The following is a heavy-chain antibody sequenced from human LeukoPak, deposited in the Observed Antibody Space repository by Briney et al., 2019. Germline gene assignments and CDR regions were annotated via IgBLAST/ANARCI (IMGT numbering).Heavy chain of an antibody. Sequence: PGGSLGLSCAASGFTFSRHWMSWVRQAPGKGLEWVANIKQDATDKYYVDSVKGRFTISRDNAKNSLYLQMNSLRAEDTAVYYCARERYGRDAFVIWGQGTMVTVSS. J-gene: IGHJ3*02. CDR1: GFTFSRHW. V-gene: IGHV3-7*03. CDR2: IKQDATDK. CDR3: ARERYGRDAFVI. D-gene: IGHD4-17*01.